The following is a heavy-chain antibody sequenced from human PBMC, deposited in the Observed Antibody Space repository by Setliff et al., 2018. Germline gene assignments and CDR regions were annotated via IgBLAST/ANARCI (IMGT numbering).Heavy chain of an antibody. CDR1: GFSFSRHW. CDR3: VRDDADNYDAFDN. D-gene: IGHD3-22*01. J-gene: IGHJ3*02. V-gene: IGHV3-7*01. CDR2: IKQDGSTK. Sequence: GGSLRLSCVVSGFSFSRHWMSWVRQAPGKGLEWVADIKQDGSTKYYLDSVKGRFTISRDNAKRSLYLQMNSLRADDTGVYYCVRDDADNYDAFDNWGQGTLVT.